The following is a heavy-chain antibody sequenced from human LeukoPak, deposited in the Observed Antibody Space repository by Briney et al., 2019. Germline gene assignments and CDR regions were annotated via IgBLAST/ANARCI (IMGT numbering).Heavy chain of an antibody. CDR3: AKGDCSSTSCQAGN. J-gene: IGHJ4*02. V-gene: IGHV3-21*04. CDR2: ISSSSSYI. CDR1: GFTFSSYG. D-gene: IGHD2-2*01. Sequence: GGSLRLSCAASGFTFSSYGMNWVRQAPGKGLEWVSSISSSSSYIYYADSVKGRFTISRDNAKNSLYLQMNSLRAEDTAVYYCAKGDCSSTSCQAGNWGQGTLVTVSS.